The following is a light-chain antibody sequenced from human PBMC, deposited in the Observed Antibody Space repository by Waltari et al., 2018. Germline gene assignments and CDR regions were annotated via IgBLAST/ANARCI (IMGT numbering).Light chain of an antibody. Sequence: SPSTLSASVGDRVSITCRASQSISAWLAWYQLRPGKAPKLLISDASILERGVPSRFSGSGSGTEFTLTINSLQPDDFATYYCHQYTNFPLTFGGGTTVEIK. J-gene: IGKJ4*01. CDR1: QSISAW. CDR2: DAS. V-gene: IGKV1-5*01. CDR3: HQYTNFPLT.